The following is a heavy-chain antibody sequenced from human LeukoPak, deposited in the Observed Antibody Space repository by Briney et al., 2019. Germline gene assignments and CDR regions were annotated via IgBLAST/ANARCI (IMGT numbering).Heavy chain of an antibody. CDR2: IKQDGSEK. V-gene: IGHV3-7*01. Sequence: PGRSLRLSCAISGLTFRQLWTSWVRHPPRKGLEWVASIKQDGSEKFYVDSVKGRFSISRHNATTSLYLQMNSCRAADTAVYFCATTMEAASAARYYYLYVDVWGKGTTVTVSS. D-gene: IGHD6-13*01. J-gene: IGHJ6*03. CDR1: GLTFRQLW. CDR3: ATTMEAASAARYYYLYVDV.